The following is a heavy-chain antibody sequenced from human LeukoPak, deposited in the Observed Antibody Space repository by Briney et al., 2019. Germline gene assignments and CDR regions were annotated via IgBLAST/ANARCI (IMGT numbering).Heavy chain of an antibody. CDR3: AREGGYYDILTDDAFDI. D-gene: IGHD3-9*01. CDR1: GGSISSGDYY. Sequence: PSETLSLTCTVSGGSISSGDYYWSWIRQPPGKGLEWLGYIYYSGSTYYNPSLKSRVTISVYTSKNQFSLKLSSVTAADTAVYYCAREGGYYDILTDDAFDIWGQGTMVTVSS. V-gene: IGHV4-30-4*08. J-gene: IGHJ3*02. CDR2: IYYSGST.